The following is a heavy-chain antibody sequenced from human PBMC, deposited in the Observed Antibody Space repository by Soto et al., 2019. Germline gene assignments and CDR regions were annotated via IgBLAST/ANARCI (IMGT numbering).Heavy chain of an antibody. CDR1: GGSISSGDYY. Sequence: PSETLSLTCTVSGGSISSGDYYWSWIRQPPGKGLEWIGYIYYSGSTYYNPSLKSRVTTSVDTSKNQFSLKLSSVTAADTAVYYCARQAFQRRAVAGTYWFDPWGQGTLVTVSS. V-gene: IGHV4-30-4*01. J-gene: IGHJ5*02. CDR3: ARQAFQRRAVAGTYWFDP. CDR2: IYYSGST. D-gene: IGHD6-19*01.